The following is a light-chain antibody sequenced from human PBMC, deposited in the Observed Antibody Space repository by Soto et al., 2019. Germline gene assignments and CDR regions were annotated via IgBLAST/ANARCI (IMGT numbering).Light chain of an antibody. CDR2: DAS. J-gene: IGKJ1*01. V-gene: IGKV1-5*01. Sequence: DSQMTQSPSTLSASVGDRVTLTCRASERIGSLLAWYQQKPGKAPKLLIYDASSLESGVPSRFSGSGSGTEFTLTISSLQPDDFATYYCQQYNSYPWTFGQGTKVDIK. CDR3: QQYNSYPWT. CDR1: ERIGSL.